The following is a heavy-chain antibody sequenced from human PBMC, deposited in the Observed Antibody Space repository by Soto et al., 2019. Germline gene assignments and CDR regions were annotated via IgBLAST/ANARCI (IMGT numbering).Heavy chain of an antibody. V-gene: IGHV3-23*01. CDR2: ISGSGGST. CDR1: GFTFSSYA. J-gene: IGHJ3*02. Sequence: GSLRLSCAASGFTFSSYAMSWVRQAPGKGLEWVSAISGSGGSTYYADSVKGRFTISRDNSKNTLYLQMNSLRAEDTAVYYCAKMDTDYGSGSNHDAFDIWGQGTMVTVS. D-gene: IGHD3-10*01. CDR3: AKMDTDYGSGSNHDAFDI.